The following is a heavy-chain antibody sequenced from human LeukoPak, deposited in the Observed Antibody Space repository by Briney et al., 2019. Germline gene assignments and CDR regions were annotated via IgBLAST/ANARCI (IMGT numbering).Heavy chain of an antibody. D-gene: IGHD2-8*01. Sequence: SETLSLTCAVYGGSFSGYYWSWIRQSPGKGLEWIGNIHYSGSSVYNPSLKSRGTISIDTSRRQFFLKPNSVTAADTAVYFCALAPNSNWFDFWGPGTLVTVSS. J-gene: IGHJ5*01. CDR2: IHYSGSS. CDR3: ALAPNSNWFDF. CDR1: GGSFSGYY. V-gene: IGHV4-34*11.